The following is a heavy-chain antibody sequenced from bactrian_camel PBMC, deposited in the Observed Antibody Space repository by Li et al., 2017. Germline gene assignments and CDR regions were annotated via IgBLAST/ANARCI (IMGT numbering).Heavy chain of an antibody. J-gene: IGHJ6*01. D-gene: IGHD6*01. CDR2: IAIGGST. CDR3: AAVATVAKVRFGGCSFGS. V-gene: IGHV3S53*01. CDR1: GWYSGYC. Sequence: VQLVESGGGSVQAGESLRLSCAYAGWYSGYCMGWFRQTPGKEREGVAAIAIGGSTYYADSVKGRFTISRDRAKNTLSLQMDNLAPEDTAVYYCAAVATVAKVRFGGCSFGSWGQGTQVTVS.